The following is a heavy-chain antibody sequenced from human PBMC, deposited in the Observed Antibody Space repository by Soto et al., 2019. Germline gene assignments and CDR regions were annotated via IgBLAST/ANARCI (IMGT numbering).Heavy chain of an antibody. D-gene: IGHD6-6*01. J-gene: IGHJ6*02. Sequence: PGGSLRLSCAASGFTFSSYAMHWVRQAPGKGLEWVAVISYDGSNKYYADSVKGRFTISRDNSKNTLYLQMNSLRAEDTAVYYCARDRGRYSSSSLDYYYYGMDVWGQGTTVTVSS. V-gene: IGHV3-30-3*01. CDR2: ISYDGSNK. CDR3: ARDRGRYSSSSLDYYYYGMDV. CDR1: GFTFSSYA.